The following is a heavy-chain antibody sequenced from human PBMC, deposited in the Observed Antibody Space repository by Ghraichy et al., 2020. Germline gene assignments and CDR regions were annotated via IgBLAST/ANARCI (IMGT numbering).Heavy chain of an antibody. D-gene: IGHD4-11*01. CDR1: GFTFNTYG. CDR2: ISSSTRTV. Sequence: GESLNISCAASGFTFNTYGMNWVRQAPGRGLEWIAYISSSTRTVYYSDSVTGRFTISRDNARNSLYLQLNSLRDEDTAVYYCARSMTKSFDYWGQGTLVTVSS. V-gene: IGHV3-48*02. CDR3: ARSMTKSFDY. J-gene: IGHJ4*02.